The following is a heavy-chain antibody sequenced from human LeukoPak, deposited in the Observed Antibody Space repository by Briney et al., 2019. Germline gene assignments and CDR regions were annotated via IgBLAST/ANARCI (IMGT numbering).Heavy chain of an antibody. CDR1: GGSISSGDYY. D-gene: IGHD3-3*01. CDR2: IYYSGST. J-gene: IGHJ5*02. V-gene: IGHV4-30-4*01. CDR3: ARRPTYYDFWSGYYDP. Sequence: SETLSLTCTVSGGSISSGDYYWSWIRQPPGKGLEWIGYIYYSGSTYYNPSLKSRVTISVDTSKNQFSLKLSSVTAADTAVYYFARRPTYYDFWSGYYDPWGQGTLVTVSS.